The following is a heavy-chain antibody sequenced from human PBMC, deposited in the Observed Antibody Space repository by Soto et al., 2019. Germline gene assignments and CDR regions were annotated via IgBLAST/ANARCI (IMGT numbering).Heavy chain of an antibody. Sequence: GLEWMGIINPSGGSTSYAQKFQGRVTMTRDTSTSTVYMELSSLRSEDTAVYYCATIVVVPAAYHESCHIWGQGTMVTV. D-gene: IGHD2-2*01. J-gene: IGHJ3*02. V-gene: IGHV1-46*03. CDR3: ATIVVVPAAYHESCHI. CDR2: INPSGGST.